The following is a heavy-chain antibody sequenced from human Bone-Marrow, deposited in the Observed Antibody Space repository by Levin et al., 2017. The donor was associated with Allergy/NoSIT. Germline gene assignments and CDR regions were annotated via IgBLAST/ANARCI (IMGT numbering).Heavy chain of an antibody. CDR2: ISGSGDTT. Sequence: GGSLRLSCTASGSGFTFRNYAMTWVRQAPGTGLEWVSGISGSGDTTYFADSVKGRFTISRDNSKNTLFLQMNSLGADDTAGYYCEKAIQIEVISDAIRYGWHVWGQGTTVTVSS. CDR3: EKAIQIEVISDAIRYGWHV. V-gene: IGHV3-23*01. J-gene: IGHJ6*02. D-gene: IGHD2-2*01. CDR1: GSGFTFRNYA.